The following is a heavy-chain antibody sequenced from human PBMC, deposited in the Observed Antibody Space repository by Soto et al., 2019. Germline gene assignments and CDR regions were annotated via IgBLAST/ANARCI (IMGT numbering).Heavy chain of an antibody. D-gene: IGHD2-15*01. CDR3: ARQHDSVFDN. Sequence: GGSLRLSCAASGFTFSSYSMNWVRQAPGKGLEWVSSISSSSSYIYYADSVRGRFTISRDNANYTLYLEISSLRAGDTGVYYCARQHDSVFDNWGQGTLVTVSS. J-gene: IGHJ4*02. CDR2: ISSSSSYI. CDR1: GFTFSSYS. V-gene: IGHV3-21*01.